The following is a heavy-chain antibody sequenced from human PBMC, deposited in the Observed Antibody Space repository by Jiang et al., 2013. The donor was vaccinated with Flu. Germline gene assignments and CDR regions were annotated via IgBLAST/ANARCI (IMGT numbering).Heavy chain of an antibody. Sequence: SGAEVKKPGASVKVSCKASGYILANYPMHWVRQAPGQRLEWMGRINAGNGNTKYSQKFQGRVTITRDTSANTAYMELSSLRFEDTAVYYCAKRVRATGNDAFDFWGQGTMVT. D-gene: IGHD1-26*01. J-gene: IGHJ3*01. V-gene: IGHV1-3*01. CDR1: GYILANYP. CDR2: INAGNGNT. CDR3: AKRVRATGNDAFDF.